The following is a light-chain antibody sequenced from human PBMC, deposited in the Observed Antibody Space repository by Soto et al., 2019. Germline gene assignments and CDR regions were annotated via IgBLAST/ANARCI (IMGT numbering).Light chain of an antibody. J-gene: IGKJ1*01. V-gene: IGKV1-16*01. CDR1: QGISNY. CDR2: KAS. CDR3: QQYNSYSPT. Sequence: DIQMTQSPSAMSASVGDRVTITCRASQGISNYLAWFQQKPGKAPKLLIHKASSLQSGVPSRFSGSGSGTDFTLTISSLHPDDFATYYCQQYNSYSPTFGQGTRVEIK.